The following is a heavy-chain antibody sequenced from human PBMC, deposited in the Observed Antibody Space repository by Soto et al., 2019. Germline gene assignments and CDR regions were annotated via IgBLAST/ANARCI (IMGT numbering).Heavy chain of an antibody. CDR3: ARHSVHDYGDYDAAYNWFDP. CDR2: IYYSGST. Sequence: SETLSLTCTVSGGSISSSSYYWGWIRQPPGKGLEWIGSIYYSGSTYYNPSLKSRVTISVATSKNQFSLKLSSVTAADTAVYYCARHSVHDYGDYDAAYNWFDPWGQGTLVTVSS. J-gene: IGHJ5*02. D-gene: IGHD4-17*01. CDR1: GGSISSSSYY. V-gene: IGHV4-39*01.